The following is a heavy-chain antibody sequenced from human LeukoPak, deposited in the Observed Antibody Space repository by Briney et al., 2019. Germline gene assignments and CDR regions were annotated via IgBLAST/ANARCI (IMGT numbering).Heavy chain of an antibody. Sequence: GRSLRLSWAASGFTFSSYGMHWVRQAPGKGLEWVAVIWYDGSNKYYADSVKGRFTISRDNSKNTLYLQMNSLRAEDTAVYYCARELPTIIVGATSFDYWGQGTLVTVSS. J-gene: IGHJ4*02. CDR2: IWYDGSNK. V-gene: IGHV3-33*01. CDR3: ARELPTIIVGATSFDY. CDR1: GFTFSSYG. D-gene: IGHD1-26*01.